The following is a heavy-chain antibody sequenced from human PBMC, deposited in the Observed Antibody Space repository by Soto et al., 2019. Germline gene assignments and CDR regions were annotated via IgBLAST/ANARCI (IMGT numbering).Heavy chain of an antibody. V-gene: IGHV1-46*01. CDR3: AREEGYYDSSVYLVY. D-gene: IGHD3-22*01. Sequence: ASVKVSCKASGYTFTIYYMHWVRQAPGQGLEWMGIINPSGGSTSYAQKFQGRVTMTRDTSTSTVYMELSSLRSEDTAVYYCAREEGYYDSSVYLVYWGQGTLVTVSS. CDR1: GYTFTIYY. J-gene: IGHJ4*02. CDR2: INPSGGST.